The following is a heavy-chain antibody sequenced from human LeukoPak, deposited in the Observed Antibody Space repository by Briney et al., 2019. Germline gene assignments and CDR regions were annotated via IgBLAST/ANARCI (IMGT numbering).Heavy chain of an antibody. Sequence: KASETLSLTCTVSGGSISTHYWSWIRQPPGKGLEWSGYVFDSERTKDNPSLKSRATLSADTSKNQFSLRLTSVTAADSAVYSCATIKRGSIYGYFDFWGQGVLVTVSS. CDR2: VFDSERT. CDR3: ATIKRGSIYGYFDF. CDR1: GGSISTHY. J-gene: IGHJ4*02. D-gene: IGHD5-18*01. V-gene: IGHV4-59*11.